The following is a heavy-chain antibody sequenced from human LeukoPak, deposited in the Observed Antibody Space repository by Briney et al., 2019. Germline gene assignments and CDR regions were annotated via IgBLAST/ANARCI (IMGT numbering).Heavy chain of an antibody. CDR1: GFTFDDYA. D-gene: IGHD3-22*01. Sequence: GGSLRLSCVASGFTFDDYAMHWVRQLPGKGLEWVSGISWRSGSLGYAGSVKGRFTISRDNAKNSLYLQMNSLRDEDTALYYCVKEKYYYDSSGHYANFDYWGQGTLVTVSS. V-gene: IGHV3-9*01. J-gene: IGHJ4*02. CDR2: ISWRSGSL. CDR3: VKEKYYYDSSGHYANFDY.